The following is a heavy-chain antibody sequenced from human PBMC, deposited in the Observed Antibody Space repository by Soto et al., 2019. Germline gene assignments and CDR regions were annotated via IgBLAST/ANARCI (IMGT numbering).Heavy chain of an antibody. D-gene: IGHD2-21*01. J-gene: IGHJ4*02. V-gene: IGHV3-33*06. CDR2: IWYDGSNK. CDR1: GFTFSSYG. Sequence: GGSLRLSCAASGFTFSSYGMHWVRQAPGKGLECLAVIWYDGSNKYYAGSVKGRLTISRDNSKNTLYLQMNSLRAEDTAVYFCAKESDNCADRYYFDDWGQRTLVTVSS. CDR3: AKESDNCADRYYFDD.